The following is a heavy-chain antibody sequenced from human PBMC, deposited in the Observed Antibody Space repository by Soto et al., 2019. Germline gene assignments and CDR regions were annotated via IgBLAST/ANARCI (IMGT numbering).Heavy chain of an antibody. CDR3: ARRPGYGSGYDY. J-gene: IGHJ4*02. CDR1: GFTFSSYA. D-gene: IGHD3-10*01. Sequence: QVQLVESGGGVVQPGRSLRLSCAASGFTFSSYAMHWVRQAPGKGLEWVAVISYDGSNKYYADSVKGRFTISRDNSKNTLYLKMNSLRAEDTAVYYCARRPGYGSGYDYWGQGTLVTVSS. V-gene: IGHV3-30-3*01. CDR2: ISYDGSNK.